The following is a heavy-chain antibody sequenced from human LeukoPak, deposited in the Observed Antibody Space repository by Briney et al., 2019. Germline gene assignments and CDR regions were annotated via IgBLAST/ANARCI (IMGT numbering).Heavy chain of an antibody. CDR2: IIPIFGTA. V-gene: IGHV1-69*13. D-gene: IGHD6-13*01. J-gene: IGHJ3*02. CDR1: GGTFSSYA. Sequence: SVKVSCKASGGTFSSYAISWVRQAPGQGLEWMGGIIPIFGTANYAQKFQGRVTITADESTSTAYMELSSLRSEDTAVYYCARFFFAAAGTTPLDAFDIWGQGTMVTVSS. CDR3: ARFFFAAAGTTPLDAFDI.